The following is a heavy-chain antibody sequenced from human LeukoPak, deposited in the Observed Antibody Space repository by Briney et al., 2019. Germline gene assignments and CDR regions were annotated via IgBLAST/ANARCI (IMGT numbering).Heavy chain of an antibody. D-gene: IGHD5-12*01. CDR3: VREGLYSGYDWY. CDR2: IYGGGST. Sequence: GGSLRLSCEASGFTVSSNYMSWVRQAPGKGLEWVSVIYGGGSTYYADSVKGRFTISRDTSKNTLYLQMNSLRAEDTAVYYCVREGLYSGYDWYWGQGTLVTVSP. J-gene: IGHJ4*02. CDR1: GFTVSSNY. V-gene: IGHV3-53*05.